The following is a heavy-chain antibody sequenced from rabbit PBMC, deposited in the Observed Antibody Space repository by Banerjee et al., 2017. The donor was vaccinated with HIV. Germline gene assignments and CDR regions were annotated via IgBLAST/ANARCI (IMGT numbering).Heavy chain of an antibody. D-gene: IGHD4-2*01. Sequence: QEQLEESGGDLVKPEGSLTLTCTASGFSFNNNYVMCWVRQAPGKGLEWIACIYAGSSGSTSYASWAKGRFTISETSSTTVTLQMTSLTAADTATYFCARDAGYAGSHLWGPGTLVTVS. CDR2: IYAGSSGST. CDR1: GFSFNNNYV. J-gene: IGHJ4*01. CDR3: ARDAGYAGSHL. V-gene: IGHV1S45*01.